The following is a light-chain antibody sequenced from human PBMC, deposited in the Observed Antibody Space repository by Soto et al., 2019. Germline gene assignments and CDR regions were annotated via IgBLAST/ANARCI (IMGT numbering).Light chain of an antibody. J-gene: IGLJ1*01. V-gene: IGLV2-11*01. CDR3: SSYSGSDTYV. Sequence: QSALTQPRSVSGSPGQSVTISCTGTSSDVGGYNFVSWYQHPPGKAPKLMLYDVTNRPSGVPDRFSGSKSDNTASLTISGLQAEDAADYYCSSYSGSDTYVFGTGTKVTVL. CDR1: SSDVGGYNF. CDR2: DVT.